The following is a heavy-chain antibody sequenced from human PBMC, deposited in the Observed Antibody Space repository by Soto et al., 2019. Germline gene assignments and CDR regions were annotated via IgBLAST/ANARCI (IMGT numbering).Heavy chain of an antibody. V-gene: IGHV1-18*01. J-gene: IGHJ4*02. CDR1: GYAFTTYG. CDR3: ARGRYGDY. Sequence: QVHLVQSGAEVKKPGASVKVSCKGSGYAFTTYGITWVRQAPGQGLEWMGWNSAHNGNTNYAQKLQGRVTVTRDTSTSPAYMELRSLRSDDTAVYYCARGRYGDYWGQGALVTVSS. CDR2: NSAHNGNT. D-gene: IGHD1-1*01.